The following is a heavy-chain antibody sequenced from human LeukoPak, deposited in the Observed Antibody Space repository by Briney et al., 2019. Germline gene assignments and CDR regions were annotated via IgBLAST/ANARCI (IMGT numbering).Heavy chain of an antibody. V-gene: IGHV3-30-3*01. Sequence: GGSLRLSCAASGFTFSSYAMHWVRQAPGRGLEWVAVISYDGSNKYYADSVKGRFTISRDNSKNTLYLQMNSLRAEDTAVYYCARAPKSLNSPYDAFDIWGQGTMVTVSS. J-gene: IGHJ3*02. CDR3: ARAPKSLNSPYDAFDI. CDR2: ISYDGSNK. D-gene: IGHD2/OR15-2a*01. CDR1: GFTFSSYA.